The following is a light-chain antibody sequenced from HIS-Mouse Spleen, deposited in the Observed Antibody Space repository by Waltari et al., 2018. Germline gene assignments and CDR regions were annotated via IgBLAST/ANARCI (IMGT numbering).Light chain of an antibody. CDR1: NIGSES. V-gene: IGLV3-21*02. J-gene: IGLJ2*01. CDR3: QVWDSSSDHVV. Sequence: SYVLTQPPSVSVAPGQTARITWGGNNIGSESVDWYQQKPGQAPVLVVYDDSDRPSGIPERFSGSNSGNTATLTISRVEAGDEADYYCQVWDSSSDHVVFGGGTKLTVL. CDR2: DDS.